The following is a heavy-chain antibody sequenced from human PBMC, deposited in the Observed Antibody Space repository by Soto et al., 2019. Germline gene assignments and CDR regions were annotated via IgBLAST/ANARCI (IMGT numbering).Heavy chain of an antibody. J-gene: IGHJ3*02. D-gene: IGHD6-13*01. Sequence: GGSLRLSCAASGFTFSDYYMSWIRQAPGKGLEWVSYISSSGSTIYYADSVKGRFTISRDNAKNSLYLQMNSLRAEDTAVYYCATTYSSSWYYGAFDIWGQGTMVTVSS. CDR2: ISSSGSTI. CDR3: ATTYSSSWYYGAFDI. V-gene: IGHV3-11*01. CDR1: GFTFSDYY.